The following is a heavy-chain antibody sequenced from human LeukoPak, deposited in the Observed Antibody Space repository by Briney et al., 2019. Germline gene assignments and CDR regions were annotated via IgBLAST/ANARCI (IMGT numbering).Heavy chain of an antibody. CDR3: ARVVSYDILTGYSAFDI. Sequence: SETLSLTCTVSGGSISSGSYYWSWIRQAAGKGLEWIGRIYTSGSTNYNPSLKSRVTISVDTSKNQFSLKLSSVTAADTAVYYCARVVSYDILTGYSAFDIWGQGTMVTVSS. CDR1: GGSISSGSYY. CDR2: IYTSGST. J-gene: IGHJ3*02. V-gene: IGHV4-61*02. D-gene: IGHD3-9*01.